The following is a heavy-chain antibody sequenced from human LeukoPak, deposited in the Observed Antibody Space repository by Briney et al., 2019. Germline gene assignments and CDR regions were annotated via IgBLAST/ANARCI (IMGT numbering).Heavy chain of an antibody. CDR1: GFTFSSYG. CDR3: AKVSMRMVRGHFDY. D-gene: IGHD3-10*01. J-gene: IGHJ4*02. V-gene: IGHV3-23*01. CDR2: ISGSGGST. Sequence: PGGSLRLSCAASGFTFSSYGMSWVRQAPGKGLEWVSAISGSGGSTYYADSVKGRFTISRDNSKNTLYLQMNSLRAEDTAVYYCAKVSMRMVRGHFDYWGQGTLITVSS.